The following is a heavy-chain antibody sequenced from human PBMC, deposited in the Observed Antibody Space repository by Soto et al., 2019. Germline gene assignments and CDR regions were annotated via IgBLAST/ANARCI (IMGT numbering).Heavy chain of an antibody. V-gene: IGHV5-51*01. CDR3: ARQGRREYVAVHHAFDV. D-gene: IGHD3-10*02. CDR1: GYSFTTHW. J-gene: IGHJ3*01. CDR2: IYPGDSDT. Sequence: GESLKISCKGSGYSFTTHWVVWVRQMPGKGLEWMGIIYPGDSDTRYSPSFQGQVTISADRSINTAYLQWSSLKASDTAMYYCARQGRREYVAVHHAFDVWGHGNRVNVSS.